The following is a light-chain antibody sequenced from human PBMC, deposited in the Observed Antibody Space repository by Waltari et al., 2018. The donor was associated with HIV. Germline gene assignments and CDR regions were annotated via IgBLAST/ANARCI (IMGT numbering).Light chain of an antibody. V-gene: IGLV2-14*01. Sequence: QSALTQPASVSGSPGQSITISCTGTSSDVGGYNYVSWYQQHPGKAPELMMYEVNNRPSVVSNRFSGSKSGNTASLTISGLQAEDEADYYCISYTGFTTPYVFGTGTKVTVL. CDR2: EVN. J-gene: IGLJ1*01. CDR3: ISYTGFTTPYV. CDR1: SSDVGGYNY.